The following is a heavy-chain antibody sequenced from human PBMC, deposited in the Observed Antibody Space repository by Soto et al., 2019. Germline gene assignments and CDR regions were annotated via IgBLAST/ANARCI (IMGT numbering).Heavy chain of an antibody. D-gene: IGHD5-12*01. CDR1: GFTFDDYA. Sequence: GGSLRLSCAASGFTFDDYAMHWVRQAPGKGLEWVSGISWNSGSIGYADSVKGRFTISRDNAKNSLYLQMNSLRAEDTALYYCAKGRDGYNGVFEYWGQGTLVTVSS. J-gene: IGHJ4*02. CDR3: AKGRDGYNGVFEY. CDR2: ISWNSGSI. V-gene: IGHV3-9*01.